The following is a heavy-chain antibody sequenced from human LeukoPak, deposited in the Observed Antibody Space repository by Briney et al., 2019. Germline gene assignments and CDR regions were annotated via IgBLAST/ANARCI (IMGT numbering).Heavy chain of an antibody. D-gene: IGHD4-11*01. CDR3: AIPPTVTSFHY. V-gene: IGHV3-21*04. CDR1: GFTFSSYS. J-gene: IGHJ4*02. CDR2: ISSSSSYI. Sequence: GGSLRLSCAASGFTFSSYSMNWVRQAPGKRLEWVSYISSSSSYIYYADSVKCRFTISRDNSKNTLYLQMQSLRSEDTAIYYLAIPPTVTSFHYWGQGTLVTVSS.